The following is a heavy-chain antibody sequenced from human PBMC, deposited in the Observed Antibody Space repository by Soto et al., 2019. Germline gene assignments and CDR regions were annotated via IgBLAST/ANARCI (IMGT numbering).Heavy chain of an antibody. CDR3: ARLAEYCNGIKCYSNFDF. CDR2: MNPSSGET. J-gene: IGHJ4*01. V-gene: IGHV1-8*01. Sequence: ASVKVSCKTSRYNFTNFDINWVRQAPGRGLVWMGWMNPSSGETGSAQNFQGRVTMTRDISTRTFFMQLTSLRSEDTAIYYCARLAEYCNGIKCYSNFDFWGRGTQVTVSS. CDR1: RYNFTNFD. D-gene: IGHD2-15*01.